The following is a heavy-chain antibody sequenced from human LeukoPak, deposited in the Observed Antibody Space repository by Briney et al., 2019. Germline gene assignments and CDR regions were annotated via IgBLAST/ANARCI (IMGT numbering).Heavy chain of an antibody. CDR2: IIPIFGTA. CDR3: AKDLGYYYDSSGYDY. J-gene: IGHJ4*02. D-gene: IGHD3-22*01. V-gene: IGHV1-69*13. CDR1: GGTFSSYA. Sequence: SVKVSCKASGGTFSSYAISWVRQAPGQGLEWMGGIIPIFGTANYAQKFQGRVTITADESTSTAYMELSSLRSEDTAVYYCAKDLGYYYDSSGYDYWGQGTLVTVSS.